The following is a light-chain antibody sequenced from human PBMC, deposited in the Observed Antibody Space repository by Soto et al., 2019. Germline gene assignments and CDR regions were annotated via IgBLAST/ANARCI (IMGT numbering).Light chain of an antibody. Sequence: ETVLTQSPATLSLSPGQRATFSCRASQSVGSYLAWYQQKPGQALRLLFYDASNRATGIPARFSGSGSGTDFTLTITSLEPEDFAVYFCQQRTDWPLTFGGGTKLEI. J-gene: IGKJ4*01. CDR1: QSVGSY. CDR3: QQRTDWPLT. V-gene: IGKV3-11*01. CDR2: DAS.